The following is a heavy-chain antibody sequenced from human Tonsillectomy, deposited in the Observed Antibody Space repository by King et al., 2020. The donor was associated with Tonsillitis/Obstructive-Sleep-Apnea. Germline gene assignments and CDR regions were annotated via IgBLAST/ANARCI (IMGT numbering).Heavy chain of an antibody. CDR3: ARDHFCDF. Sequence: VQLVESGGGVVQPGGSLRLSCVASGFIFRSYVMHWVRQAPGKGLEWVAFISHDGSNKYYADAVKGRFTISRDKSKSTLYLQMNSLKAEDTAVYYCARDHFCDFWGPGTLVTVSS. V-gene: IGHV3-30*01. CDR2: ISHDGSNK. J-gene: IGHJ4*02. CDR1: GFIFRSYV. D-gene: IGHD3-3*01.